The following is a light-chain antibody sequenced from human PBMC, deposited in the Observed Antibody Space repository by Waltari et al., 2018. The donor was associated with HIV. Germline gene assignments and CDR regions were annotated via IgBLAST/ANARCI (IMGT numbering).Light chain of an antibody. V-gene: IGLV2-8*01. Sequence: QSALPQPPSASGSPGQSVTLSCTGTSSDVGGYNYVSWYQQHPGKAPKLMIFEVTKRPSGVPNRFSGSKSGNTASLTVSGLQADDEADYYCSSYTGYNDFLFGAGTKLTVL. CDR1: SSDVGGYNY. CDR3: SSYTGYNDFL. J-gene: IGLJ3*02. CDR2: EVT.